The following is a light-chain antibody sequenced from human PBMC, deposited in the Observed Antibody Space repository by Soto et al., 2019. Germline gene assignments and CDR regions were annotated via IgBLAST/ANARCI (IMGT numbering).Light chain of an antibody. V-gene: IGKV1-5*01. CDR1: QSINNW. CDR3: QRYATYSPT. CDR2: DAS. J-gene: IGKJ1*01. Sequence: DIQMTQSPSTLSASVGDRVTITCRASQSINNWLAWYQLKPGKAPKLLIYDASTLQSGVPSSFSGSGSRTKFTLTISSLQPDDFATYYCQRYATYSPTFGQGTKVGIK.